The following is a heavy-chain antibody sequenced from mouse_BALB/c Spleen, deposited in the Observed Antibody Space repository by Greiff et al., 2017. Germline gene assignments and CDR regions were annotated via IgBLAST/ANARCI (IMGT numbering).Heavy chain of an antibody. CDR3: ARGVAYYFDY. D-gene: IGHD1-1*02. CDR1: GYAFSSSW. Sequence: QVQLQQSGPELVKPGASVKISCKASGYAFSSSWMNWVKQRPGQGLEWIGRIYPGDGDTNYNGKFKGKATLTADKSSSTAYMQLSSLTSVDSAVYFCARGVAYYFDYWGQGTTLTVSS. CDR2: IYPGDGDT. J-gene: IGHJ2*01. V-gene: IGHV1-82*01.